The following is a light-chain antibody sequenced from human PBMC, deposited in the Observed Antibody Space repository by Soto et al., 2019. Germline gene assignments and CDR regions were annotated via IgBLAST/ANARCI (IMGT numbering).Light chain of an antibody. CDR2: DGT. V-gene: IGLV2-23*01. CDR3: SVDAGPNTDA. Sequence: QSVLPQPASVSVSPGQSITISCSAVGMYGVVSWYQQHTGKVPKLMIYDGTQRPSGVSDRFSGSKSADTASLAISGLQAEDEADYYCSVDAGPNTDAFGTGTKLTVL. CDR1: AVGMYGV. J-gene: IGLJ1*01.